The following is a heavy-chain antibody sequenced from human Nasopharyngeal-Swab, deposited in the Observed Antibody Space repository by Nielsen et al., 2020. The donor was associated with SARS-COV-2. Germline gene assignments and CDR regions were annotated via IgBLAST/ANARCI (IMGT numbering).Heavy chain of an antibody. Sequence: GGSLRPSCAASGFTFSSYGMHWVRQAPGKGLEWVAVISYDGSNKYYADSVKGRFTISRDNSKNTLYLQMNSLRAEDTAVYYCAKERVQRAYSSGWYDYYYGMDVWGQGTTVTVSS. J-gene: IGHJ6*02. V-gene: IGHV3-30*18. CDR1: GFTFSSYG. CDR3: AKERVQRAYSSGWYDYYYGMDV. D-gene: IGHD6-19*01. CDR2: ISYDGSNK.